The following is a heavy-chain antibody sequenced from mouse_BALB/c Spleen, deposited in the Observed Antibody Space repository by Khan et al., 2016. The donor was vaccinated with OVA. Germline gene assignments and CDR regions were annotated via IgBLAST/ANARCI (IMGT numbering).Heavy chain of an antibody. CDR1: GYTFTNYG. CDR3: ARSNCNYWLAK. V-gene: IGHV9-3-1*01. Sequence: QIQLVQSGPELKKPGETVKISCRASGYTFTNYGMNWVKQAPGQGLKWMGWINTYIGEPTYADDFKGRFAFSLETSASTAYLQLTNLKNEDTAAYDCARSNCNYWLAKWGQGTLVTVSA. D-gene: IGHD2-1*01. J-gene: IGHJ3*01. CDR2: INTYIGEP.